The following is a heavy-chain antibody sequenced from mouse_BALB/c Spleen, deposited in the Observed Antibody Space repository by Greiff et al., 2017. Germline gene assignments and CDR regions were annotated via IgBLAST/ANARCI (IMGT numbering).Heavy chain of an antibody. V-gene: IGHV1S29*02. D-gene: IGHD2-1*01. CDR2: IYPYNGGT. CDR1: GYTFTDYN. J-gene: IGHJ2*01. CDR3: AREDGNYFDY. Sequence: DVHLVESGPELVKPGASVKISCKASGYTFTDYNMHWVKQSHGKSLEWIGYIYPYNGGTGYNQKFKSKATLTVDNSSSTAYMELRSLTSEDSAVYYCAREDGNYFDYWGQGTTLTVSS.